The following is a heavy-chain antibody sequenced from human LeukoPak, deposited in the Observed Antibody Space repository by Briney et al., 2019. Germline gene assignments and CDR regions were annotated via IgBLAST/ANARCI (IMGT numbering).Heavy chain of an antibody. CDR3: ARGYYDILTGPAGWFDP. Sequence: PSETLSLTCAVYGGSFSGYYWSWIRQPPGKGLDWIGEINHSGSTNYNPSLKSRVTISVDTSKNQFSLKLSSVTAADTAVYYCARGYYDILTGPAGWFDPWGQGTLVTVSS. CDR2: INHSGST. J-gene: IGHJ5*02. V-gene: IGHV4-34*01. CDR1: GGSFSGYY. D-gene: IGHD3-9*01.